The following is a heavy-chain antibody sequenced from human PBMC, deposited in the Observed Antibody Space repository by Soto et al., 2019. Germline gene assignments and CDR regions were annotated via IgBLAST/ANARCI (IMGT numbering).Heavy chain of an antibody. Sequence: QVQRVESGGGVVQPGRSLRLSCAASGFTFSSYGMHWVRQAPGKGLEWVAVISYDGSNKYYADSVKGRFTISRDNSKNPLYLQMNSLRAEDTAVYYCAKDRSPAGDYVWGRYPLDYWGQGTLVTVSS. J-gene: IGHJ4*02. V-gene: IGHV3-30*18. CDR1: GFTFSSYG. CDR3: AKDRSPAGDYVWGRYPLDY. CDR2: ISYDGSNK. D-gene: IGHD3-16*02.